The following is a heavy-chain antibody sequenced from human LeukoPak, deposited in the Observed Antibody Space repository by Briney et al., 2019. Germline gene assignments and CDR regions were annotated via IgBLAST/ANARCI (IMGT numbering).Heavy chain of an antibody. CDR3: AREGSSGWPIFDY. J-gene: IGHJ4*02. V-gene: IGHV4-38-2*02. Sequence: SETLSLTCSVSGYSISSAYYWGWIRQPPGKWLECIGTMYHSGSTNYNPSLKSRVTISVDTSKNQFSLKLSSVTAADTAVYYCAREGSSGWPIFDYWGQGTLVTVSS. D-gene: IGHD6-19*01. CDR2: MYHSGST. CDR1: GYSISSAYY.